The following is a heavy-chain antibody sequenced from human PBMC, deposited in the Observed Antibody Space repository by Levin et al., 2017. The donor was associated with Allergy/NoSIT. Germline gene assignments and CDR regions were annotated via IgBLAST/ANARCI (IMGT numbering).Heavy chain of an antibody. CDR3: ARMTTANWYFDL. D-gene: IGHD4-17*01. J-gene: IGHJ2*01. CDR1: GFTVSSNY. V-gene: IGHV3-66*01. Sequence: PGGSLRLSCAASGFTVSSNYMSWVRQAPGKGLEWVSIIYSGGTTYYADSVKGRFIISRDNSKNTLFLQMNSLRAEDTAVYYCARMTTANWYFDLWGRGTLVTVSS. CDR2: IYSGGTT.